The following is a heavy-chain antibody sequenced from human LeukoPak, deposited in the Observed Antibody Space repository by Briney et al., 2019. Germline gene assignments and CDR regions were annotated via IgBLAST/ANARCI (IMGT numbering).Heavy chain of an antibody. V-gene: IGHV1-69*04. J-gene: IGHJ5*02. Sequence: ASVKVSCKASGGTFSSYAISWVRQAPGQGLEWMGRIIPIFGIANYAQKFQGRVTITADKSTSTAYMELSSLRSEDTAVYYCAREDLFVVVPAAKGFWFAPGGREPLVPVSS. D-gene: IGHD2-2*01. CDR3: AREDLFVVVPAAKGFWFAP. CDR1: GGTFSSYA. CDR2: IIPIFGIA.